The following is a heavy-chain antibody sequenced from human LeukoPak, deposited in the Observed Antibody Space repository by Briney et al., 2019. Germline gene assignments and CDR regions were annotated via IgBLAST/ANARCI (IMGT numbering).Heavy chain of an antibody. Sequence: SETLSLTCTVSGDSITGYYRSWIRQPSEKGLEWIGYIYNSGSTNYNPSLKSRVTMSVDTSKNQFSLGLSSVTPADTAVYYCARGDYSNWFDPWGQGTLVTVSS. CDR2: IYNSGST. CDR3: ARGDYSNWFDP. V-gene: IGHV4-59*01. J-gene: IGHJ5*02. D-gene: IGHD4-11*01. CDR1: GDSITGYY.